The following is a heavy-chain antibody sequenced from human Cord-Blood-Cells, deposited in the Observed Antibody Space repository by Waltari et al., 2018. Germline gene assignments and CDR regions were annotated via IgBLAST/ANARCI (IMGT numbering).Heavy chain of an antibody. CDR2: IIPIFGRA. CDR1: GGTFRSSA. D-gene: IGHD4-4*01. CDR3: ASPSTTVFAFDI. Sequence: QVQLVQSVAEVKKPGSSVKVPCKACGGTFRSSAISRVLQAPGKGLEWMGGIIPIFGRANYAQKFQSRVTITADESTSTAYMELSSLISEDTAVYYCASPSTTVFAFDIWGQGTMVTVSS. V-gene: IGHV1-69*01. J-gene: IGHJ3*02.